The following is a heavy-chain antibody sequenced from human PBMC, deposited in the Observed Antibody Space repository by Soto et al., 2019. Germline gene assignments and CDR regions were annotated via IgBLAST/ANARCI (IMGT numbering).Heavy chain of an antibody. CDR2: IYYSGST. CDR3: TTPLPYYYGSGSYQTIIHFDY. V-gene: IGHV4-59*01. CDR1: GASISRYY. Sequence: SETLSLTCTVSGASISRYYWSWIRQPPGKGLEWIGYIYYSGSTNYSPSLRSRVTISTDTSKNQFSLKLSSVTAADTAVYYCTTPLPYYYGSGSYQTIIHFDYWGLGPLVTVSS. D-gene: IGHD3-10*01. J-gene: IGHJ4*02.